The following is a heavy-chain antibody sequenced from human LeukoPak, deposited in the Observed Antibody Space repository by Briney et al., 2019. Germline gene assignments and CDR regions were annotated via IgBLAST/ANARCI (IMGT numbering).Heavy chain of an antibody. J-gene: IGHJ4*02. CDR1: GGSISSSSYY. Sequence: SETLSLTCTVSGGSISSSSYYWGWIRQPPGKGLEWIGSIYYSGSTYYNPSLKSRVTISVDTSKHQFSLKLSSVTAADTAVYYCASLKRSWYLHSSSQTIDYWGQGTLVTVSS. CDR3: ASLKRSWYLHSSSQTIDY. D-gene: IGHD6-13*01. CDR2: IYYSGST. V-gene: IGHV4-39*01.